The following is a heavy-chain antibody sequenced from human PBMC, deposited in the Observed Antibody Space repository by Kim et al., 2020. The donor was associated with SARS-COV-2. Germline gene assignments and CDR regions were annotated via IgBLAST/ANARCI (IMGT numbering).Heavy chain of an antibody. J-gene: IGHJ5*02. Sequence: SETLSLTCTVSGGSISSYYWSWIRQPPGKGLEWIGYIYYSGSTNYNPSLKSRVTMSVDTSKNQFSLKLSSVTAADTAVYYCARDNWNDGIDPWGQGTLVTVSS. D-gene: IGHD1-20*01. CDR1: GGSISSYY. CDR2: IYYSGST. CDR3: ARDNWNDGIDP. V-gene: IGHV4-59*01.